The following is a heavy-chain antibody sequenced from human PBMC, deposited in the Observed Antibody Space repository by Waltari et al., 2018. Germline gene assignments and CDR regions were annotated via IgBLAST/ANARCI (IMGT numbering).Heavy chain of an antibody. CDR2: IIPIFGTA. D-gene: IGHD6-6*01. V-gene: IGHV1-69*05. Sequence: QVQLVQSGAEVKKPGSSVKVSCKASGGNFSSYAIRWVRPAPGQGLEWMGGIIPIFGTANYAQKFQGRVTITTDESTSTAYMELSSLRSEDTAVYYCASAKSGRSSEEFDYWGQGTLVTVSS. CDR3: ASAKSGRSSEEFDY. J-gene: IGHJ4*02. CDR1: GGNFSSYA.